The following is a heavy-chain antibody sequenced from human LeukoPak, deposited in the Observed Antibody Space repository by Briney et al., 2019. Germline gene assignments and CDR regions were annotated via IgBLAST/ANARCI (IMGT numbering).Heavy chain of an antibody. CDR3: AREYYDTSGLDY. V-gene: IGHV4-4*07. Sequence: SETLSLTCTVSGGSISSYYWSWIRQPAGKGLEWIGRIYISGSTNHNPSLKSRVIMSVDTSKNQFSLKLSSVTAADTAVYYCAREYYDTSGLDYWGQGTLVIVS. D-gene: IGHD3-22*01. CDR2: IYISGST. J-gene: IGHJ4*02. CDR1: GGSISSYY.